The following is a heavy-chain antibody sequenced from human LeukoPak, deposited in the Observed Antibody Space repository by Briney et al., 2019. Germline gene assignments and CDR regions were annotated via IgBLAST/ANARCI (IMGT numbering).Heavy chain of an antibody. CDR3: ARGRPSWFDP. Sequence: ASVKVSCKASGYTFTGYYMHWVRQAPGQGLEWMGWINPNSGGTNYAQKFQGRITMTRDTSISTAYMELNSLRSDDTAVYYCARGRPSWFDPWGQGTLVIVSS. CDR2: INPNSGGT. CDR1: GYTFTGYY. V-gene: IGHV1-2*02. J-gene: IGHJ5*02.